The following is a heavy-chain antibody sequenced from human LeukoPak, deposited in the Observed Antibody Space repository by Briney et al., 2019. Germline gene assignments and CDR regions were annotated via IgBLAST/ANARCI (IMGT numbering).Heavy chain of an antibody. Sequence: TPGGSLRLSCTTSGFTFSDYYMSWIRQAPGKGLEWVSTISTGGTTIYYADSVKGRFTISRDNSKNTLYLQMNSLRAEDTAVYYCARAGYYYDSSGYRTDAFDIWGQGTMVTVSS. J-gene: IGHJ3*02. CDR1: GFTFSDYY. CDR2: ISTGGTTI. CDR3: ARAGYYYDSSGYRTDAFDI. D-gene: IGHD3-22*01. V-gene: IGHV3-11*04.